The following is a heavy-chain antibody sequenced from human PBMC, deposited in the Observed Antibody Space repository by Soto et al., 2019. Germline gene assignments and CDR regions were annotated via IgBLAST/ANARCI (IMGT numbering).Heavy chain of an antibody. CDR3: AKGGPFTGGFDP. CDR2: ISGRSAVP. J-gene: IGHJ5*02. Sequence: EGQLLQSGGDLVQPGGSLRLSCAGSGLTLRSYAMTWIRQTPEKGLEWVSTISGRSAVPSYADSVNCRFTVSRDNSKNTLYLEMNSLRPDDTAIYYCAKGGPFTGGFDPWGQGTLVTVSA. D-gene: IGHD3-16*01. V-gene: IGHV3-23*01. CDR1: GLTLRSYA.